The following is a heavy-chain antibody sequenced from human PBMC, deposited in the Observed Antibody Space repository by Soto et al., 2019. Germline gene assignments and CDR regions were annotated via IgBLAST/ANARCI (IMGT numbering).Heavy chain of an antibody. D-gene: IGHD5-18*01. V-gene: IGHV4-30-4*01. CDR3: VRKWIQLWGFDT. J-gene: IGHJ5*02. Sequence: QVQLQESGPGLVKPSQTLSLTCTVSGGSISSGDYYWSWIRQPPGKGLEWIGYIYNSGSTDYTPSLKSRPTISVDTSKNQFSLTLNSVTAADTAVYYCVRKWIQLWGFDTWGQGTLVTVSS. CDR2: IYNSGST. CDR1: GGSISSGDYY.